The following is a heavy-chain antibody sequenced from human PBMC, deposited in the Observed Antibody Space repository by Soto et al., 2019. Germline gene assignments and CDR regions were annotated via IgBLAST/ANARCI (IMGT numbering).Heavy chain of an antibody. CDR3: ARDVDSSGHFDY. CDR2: IYYSGST. J-gene: IGHJ4*02. D-gene: IGHD3-22*01. CDR1: GGSVSSGSYY. Sequence: SETLSLTCTVSGGSVSSGSYYWSWIRQPPGKGLAWIGYIYYSGSTNYNPSLKSRVTISVDTSKNQFSLKLSSVTAADTAVYYCARDVDSSGHFDYWGQGTLVTVSS. V-gene: IGHV4-61*01.